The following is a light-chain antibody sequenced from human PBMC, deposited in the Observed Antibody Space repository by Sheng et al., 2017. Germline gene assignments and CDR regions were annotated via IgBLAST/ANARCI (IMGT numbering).Light chain of an antibody. Sequence: EIVLTQSPGTLSLSPGERATLSCRASQSVSSSYLAWYQQKPGQAPRLLIYGASSRATGIPDRFSGGGSGTDFTLTISRLEAEDFAVYYCQQYGTSPRMFGQGTKVEIK. CDR1: QSVSSSY. CDR2: GAS. J-gene: IGKJ1*01. V-gene: IGKV3-20*01. CDR3: QQYGTSPRM.